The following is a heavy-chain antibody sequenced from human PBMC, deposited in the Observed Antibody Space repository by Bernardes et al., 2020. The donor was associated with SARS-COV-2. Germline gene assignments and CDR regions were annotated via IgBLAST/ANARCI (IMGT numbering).Heavy chain of an antibody. CDR3: ASGAYSQTSPWFDT. CDR1: GCSISSGGYS. D-gene: IGHD4-4*01. V-gene: IGHV4-30-2*01. J-gene: IGHJ5*02. Sequence: SETLSPTCVVPGCSISSGGYSWSWIRQPLGRDLEWIGFVYQSGRTYYNPSLKSRLTMSVDRSKNQLFLKLSSVTAADTAVYYCASGAYSQTSPWFDTWGQGTLVTVSS. CDR2: VYQSGRT.